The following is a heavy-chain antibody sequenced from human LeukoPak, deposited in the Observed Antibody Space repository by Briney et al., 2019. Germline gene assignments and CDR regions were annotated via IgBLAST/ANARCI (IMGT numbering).Heavy chain of an antibody. Sequence: SETLSLTCTVSGGSISNYYWSWIRQPPGKGLYWIGDIYNRGSTNYNPSLKSRVTISVDTSKNQFSLKVSSVTAADTAVYYCARHDEIHSGNYPFDYWGQGTLVNV. CDR2: IYNRGST. CDR1: GGSISNYY. J-gene: IGHJ4*02. D-gene: IGHD1-26*01. CDR3: ARHDEIHSGNYPFDY. V-gene: IGHV4-59*08.